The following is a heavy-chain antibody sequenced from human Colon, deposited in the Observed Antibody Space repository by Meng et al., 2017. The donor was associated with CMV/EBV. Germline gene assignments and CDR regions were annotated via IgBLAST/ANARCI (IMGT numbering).Heavy chain of an antibody. Sequence: SEILSLTCSVPGGSVSSGSDYWSWIRQSPGKGLEWIGYIYFSGSTNYDPNLRSRVTISADTSKNQFSLTLRSVTAADTAVYYCARGIRYSYGLSFAFWGQGTLVTVSS. CDR1: GGSVSSGSDY. D-gene: IGHD5-18*01. CDR3: ARGIRYSYGLSFAF. V-gene: IGHV4-61*01. J-gene: IGHJ4*02. CDR2: IYFSGST.